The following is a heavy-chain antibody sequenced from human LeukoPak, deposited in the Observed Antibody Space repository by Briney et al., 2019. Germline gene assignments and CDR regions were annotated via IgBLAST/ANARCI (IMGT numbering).Heavy chain of an antibody. J-gene: IGHJ4*02. Sequence: SETLSLTCTVSGGSISSYYWSWIRQPAGKGLEWIGRIYPSGSTNYNPSLTSRVTMSVDTSKNQFSLKLRSVTAADTAVYYCATESLCGSTSCPYDSWGQGTLVTVSS. CDR1: GGSISSYY. CDR2: IYPSGST. D-gene: IGHD2-2*01. CDR3: ATESLCGSTSCPYDS. V-gene: IGHV4-4*07.